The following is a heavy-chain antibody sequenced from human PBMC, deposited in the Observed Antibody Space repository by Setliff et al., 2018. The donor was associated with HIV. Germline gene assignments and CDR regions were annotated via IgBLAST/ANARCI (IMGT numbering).Heavy chain of an antibody. CDR1: GGTFSSYA. V-gene: IGHV1-2*02. J-gene: IGHJ6*03. CDR2: IIPNSGGT. CDR3: ARAVSTLIRGVTLNHFYYIDV. D-gene: IGHD3-10*01. Sequence: ASVKVSCKAFGGTFSSYAFSWVREAPGQGLEWMGGIIPNSGGTNYAQKFQGRVTMTRDTSMNTAYMELSRLRSDDTAIYFCARAVSTLIRGVTLNHFYYIDVWGTGTTVTVSS.